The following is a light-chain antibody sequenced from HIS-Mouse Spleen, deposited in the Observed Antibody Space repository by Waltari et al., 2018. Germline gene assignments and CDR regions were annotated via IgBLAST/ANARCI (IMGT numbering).Light chain of an antibody. CDR2: RNN. CDR3: AAWDDSLSGPV. J-gene: IGLJ3*02. CDR1: SSNIGSNY. Sequence: QSVLTQPPSASGTPGQRVTISCSGSSSNIGSNYVYWYQQLPGTAPKLRIYRNNQRPSGVPDRFSGYKSGTSASLAISGLRSEDEADYYCAAWDDSLSGPVFGGGTKLTVL. V-gene: IGLV1-47*01.